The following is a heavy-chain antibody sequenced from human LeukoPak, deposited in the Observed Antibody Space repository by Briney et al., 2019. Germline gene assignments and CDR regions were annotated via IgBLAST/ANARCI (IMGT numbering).Heavy chain of an antibody. J-gene: IGHJ3*02. CDR3: ARVFGTTDAFDI. CDR1: GYSISSGYY. Sequence: SETLSLTCTVSGYSISSGYYWGWIRQPPGKGLEWIGSIYHSGSTYYNPSLKSRVTISVDTSKNQFSLKLSSVTAADTAVYYCARVFGTTDAFDIWGQGTMVTVSS. D-gene: IGHD1-1*01. CDR2: IYHSGST. V-gene: IGHV4-38-2*02.